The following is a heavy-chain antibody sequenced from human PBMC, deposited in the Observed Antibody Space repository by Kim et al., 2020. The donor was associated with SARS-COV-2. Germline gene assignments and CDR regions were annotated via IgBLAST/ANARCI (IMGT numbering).Heavy chain of an antibody. J-gene: IGHJ4*02. CDR3: TRDYDSSGYYFY. V-gene: IGHV3-49*02. D-gene: IGHD3-22*01. Sequence: EDAASVKGRFTISRDDSKSIAYLQMNSLKTEDTAVYYCTRDYDSSGYYFYWGQGTLVTVSS.